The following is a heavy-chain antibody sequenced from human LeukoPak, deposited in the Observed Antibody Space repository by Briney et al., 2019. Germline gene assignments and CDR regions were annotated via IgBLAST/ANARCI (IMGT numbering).Heavy chain of an antibody. D-gene: IGHD2-2*01. V-gene: IGHV3-30*04. CDR2: ISYDESNK. J-gene: IGHJ5*02. Sequence: GGSLRLSCAASGFTFSSYAMHWVRQAPGKGLEWVAVISYDESNKYYADSVKGRFTISRDNSKNTLYLQMNSLRAEDTAVYYCARDGGYCSSTSCYDNWFDPWGQGTLVTVSS. CDR3: ARDGGYCSSTSCYDNWFDP. CDR1: GFTFSSYA.